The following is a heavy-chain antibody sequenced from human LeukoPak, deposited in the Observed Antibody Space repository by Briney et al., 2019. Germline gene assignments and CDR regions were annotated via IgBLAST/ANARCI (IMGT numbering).Heavy chain of an antibody. Sequence: GGSLRLSCAASGLTFSSFGMHWVRQAPGKGLEWVAFIWYDGSNKYYADSVKGRFTISRDNSKNTLYLQMNSLTAEDTAVYYCARDSPVSAGPFDPWGQGTLVTVSS. D-gene: IGHD4-11*01. J-gene: IGHJ5*02. CDR2: IWYDGSNK. CDR3: ARDSPVSAGPFDP. V-gene: IGHV3-33*01. CDR1: GLTFSSFG.